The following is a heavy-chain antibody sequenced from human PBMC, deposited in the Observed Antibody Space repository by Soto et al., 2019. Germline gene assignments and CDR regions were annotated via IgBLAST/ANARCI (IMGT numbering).Heavy chain of an antibody. CDR1: GYTFTSYY. J-gene: IGHJ4*02. Sequence: QVQLVQSGAEVKKPGASVKVSCKASGYTFTSYYMHWVRQAPGQGLEWMGIINPGGGSTSYAQKFQGRVTMTRDTSTSTVYMELSSLRSEDTAVYYCARSARYYYDSSGYYYDYWGQGTLVTVSS. CDR3: ARSARYYYDSSGYYYDY. V-gene: IGHV1-46*01. D-gene: IGHD3-22*01. CDR2: INPGGGST.